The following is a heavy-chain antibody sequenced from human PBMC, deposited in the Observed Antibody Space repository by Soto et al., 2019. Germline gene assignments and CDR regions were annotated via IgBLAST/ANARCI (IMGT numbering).Heavy chain of an antibody. V-gene: IGHV4-31*03. CDR2: IYYSGST. J-gene: IGHJ6*02. CDR1: GGSISSGAYY. CDR3: AREIVHLASCYFYSLNV. D-gene: IGHD2-15*01. Sequence: SETLSLTCTVSGGSISSGAYYWNWIRQHPGKGLEWIGYIYYSGSTYYNPSLKSRVTISVDTSKSQFSLKLSSVTAADTAVYYCAREIVHLASCYFYSLNVLGQGTTVTVSS.